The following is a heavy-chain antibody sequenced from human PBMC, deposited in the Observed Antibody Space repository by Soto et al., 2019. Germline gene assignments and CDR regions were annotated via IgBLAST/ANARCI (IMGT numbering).Heavy chain of an antibody. Sequence: PSETLSLTCAVSGGSISSSNWWSWVRQPPGKGLEWIGEIYHSGSTNYNPSLKSRVTISVDKSKNQFSLKLSSVTAADTAVYYCASLIAAARYWYFDYWGQGTLVTVSS. J-gene: IGHJ4*02. CDR2: IYHSGST. D-gene: IGHD6-13*01. CDR3: ASLIAAARYWYFDY. CDR1: GGSISSSNW. V-gene: IGHV4-4*02.